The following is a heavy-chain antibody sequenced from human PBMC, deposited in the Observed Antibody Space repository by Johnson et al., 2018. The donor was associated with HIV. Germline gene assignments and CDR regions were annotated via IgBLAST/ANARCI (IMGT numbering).Heavy chain of an antibody. V-gene: IGHV3-74*01. J-gene: IGHJ3*02. D-gene: IGHD3-16*02. CDR3: ARNLWGSYRHDAFDI. CDR2: INSDGSST. Sequence: VQLVESGGGLVQPGGSLRLSCAASGFTFSNYWMHWVRQAPGKGLVGVSRINSDGSSTSYADSVKGRFTIARDNAKNTLYLQMNSLRAEDTAVYYCARNLWGSYRHDAFDIWGQGTMVTVSS. CDR1: GFTFSNYW.